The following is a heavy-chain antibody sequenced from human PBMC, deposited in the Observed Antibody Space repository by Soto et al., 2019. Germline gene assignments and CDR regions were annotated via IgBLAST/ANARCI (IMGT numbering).Heavy chain of an antibody. D-gene: IGHD6-19*01. V-gene: IGHV3-23*01. CDR2: ISSSGTNT. CDR3: AKDRSAWPNFFDP. J-gene: IGHJ5*02. Sequence: GGSLRLSCAVAGFTLSNYAMHWVRQAPGKGLEWVSAISSSGTNTYYADSVKGRFTISRDISKNTLYLQMTSLRADDTAVYYCAKDRSAWPNFFDPWGQGTLVTVSS. CDR1: GFTLSNYA.